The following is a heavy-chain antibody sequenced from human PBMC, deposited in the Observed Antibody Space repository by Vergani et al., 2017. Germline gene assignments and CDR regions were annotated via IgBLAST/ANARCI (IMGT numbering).Heavy chain of an antibody. J-gene: IGHJ6*03. V-gene: IGHV3-11*01. D-gene: IGHD4-11*01. CDR1: GFTFSDYY. Sequence: VQMVESGGGLVKPGGSLRLSCVASGFTFSDYYMSWIRQAPGKGLEWVSYISSSGSTIYYADSVKGRFTISRDNAKNSLYLQMNSLRAEDTAVYYCARDLGYYSNYPPYYYYYMDVWGKGTTVTVSS. CDR3: ARDLGYYSNYPPYYYYYMDV. CDR2: ISSSGSTI.